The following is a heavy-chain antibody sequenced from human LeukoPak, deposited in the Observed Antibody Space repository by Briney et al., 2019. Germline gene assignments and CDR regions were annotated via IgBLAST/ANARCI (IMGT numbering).Heavy chain of an antibody. CDR1: GYTFIVYY. Sequence: EASVKVSCKASGYTFIVYYIHWVRQAPGQGLEWLGWIDPRTGDTNYAQNFQGRVTMTRDTSVSTAYMELSSLTSDDTAVYYCARDWELRWSQGAFDYWGQGSLVTVSS. CDR3: ARDWELRWSQGAFDY. J-gene: IGHJ4*02. CDR2: IDPRTGDT. V-gene: IGHV1-2*02. D-gene: IGHD4-23*01.